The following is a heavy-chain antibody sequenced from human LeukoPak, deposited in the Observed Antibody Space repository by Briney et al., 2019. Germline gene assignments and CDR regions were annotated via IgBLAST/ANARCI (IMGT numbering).Heavy chain of an antibody. CDR2: ISAYNGNT. J-gene: IGHJ6*03. D-gene: IGHD1-26*01. Sequence: ASVKVSCKASGYTFTSYGIRWVRQAPGQGLEWMEWISAYNGNTNYAQKLQGRVTMTTDTSTSTAYMELRSLRSDDTAVYYCARDRGSIVGAHHYHYYMDVWGKGTTVTVSS. CDR3: ARDRGSIVGAHHYHYYMDV. V-gene: IGHV1-18*01. CDR1: GYTFTSYG.